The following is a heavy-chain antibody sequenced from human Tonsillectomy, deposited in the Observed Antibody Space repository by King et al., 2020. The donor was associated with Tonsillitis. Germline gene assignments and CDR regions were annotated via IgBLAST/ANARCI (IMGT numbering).Heavy chain of an antibody. CDR1: GGTFSSYA. CDR3: ARDYYDSSGYCFDY. CDR2: LTPLFGTA. V-gene: IGHV1-69*01. Sequence: VQLVESGAEVKKPGSSVKVSCKASGGTFSSYAISWVRQAPGQGLEWMGGLTPLFGTANYAQKLQGRITIIADESTRTAYMELSSLRSEDTAVYYCARDYYDSSGYCFDYWGQGILVTVSS. D-gene: IGHD3-22*01. J-gene: IGHJ4*02.